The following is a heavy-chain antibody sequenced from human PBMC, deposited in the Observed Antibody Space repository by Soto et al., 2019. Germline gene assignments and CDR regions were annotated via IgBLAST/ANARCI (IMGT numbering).Heavy chain of an antibody. J-gene: IGHJ4*02. Sequence: SETLSLTCAVYGGSFSGYYWSWIRQPPGKGLEWIGEINHSGSTNYNPSLKSRVTISVDTSKNQFSLKLSSVTAADTAVYYCARGRVVVVPAAKKRFDYWGQGTLVTVSS. CDR3: ARGRVVVVPAAKKRFDY. D-gene: IGHD2-2*01. CDR2: INHSGST. CDR1: GGSFSGYY. V-gene: IGHV4-34*01.